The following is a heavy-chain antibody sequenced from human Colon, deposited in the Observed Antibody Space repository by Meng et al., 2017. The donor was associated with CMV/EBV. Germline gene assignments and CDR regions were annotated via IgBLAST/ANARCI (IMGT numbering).Heavy chain of an antibody. CDR1: GGFTSGSSYY. J-gene: IGHJ6*03. CDR2: MYYSGNT. V-gene: IGHV4-39*07. CDR3: ARTVQWLAPFYYYMDV. D-gene: IGHD3-22*01. Sequence: QRQLQGSGPGLVKASETLSLTCTVSGGFTSGSSYYWGWIRQPPGKGLEWIGSMYYSGNTHYKSSLKSRVTISVDTSKNQFSLRLNSVTAADTAVYYCARTVQWLAPFYYYMDVWGKGTLVTVSS.